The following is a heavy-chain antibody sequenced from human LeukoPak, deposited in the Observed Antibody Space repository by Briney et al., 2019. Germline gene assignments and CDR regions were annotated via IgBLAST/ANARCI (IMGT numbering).Heavy chain of an antibody. J-gene: IGHJ3*02. D-gene: IGHD1-20*01. CDR2: ISSSTSYI. CDR3: ARDDPTLNWNDGLFNAFDI. Sequence: GGSLRLSCAVSGFSFSSYSMNWVRQAPGKGLEWVSSISSSTSYIYYADSVKGRFTISRDNAKNSLYLQMNSLRAEDTAVYYCARDDPTLNWNDGLFNAFDIWGQGTMVTVSS. CDR1: GFSFSSYS. V-gene: IGHV3-21*01.